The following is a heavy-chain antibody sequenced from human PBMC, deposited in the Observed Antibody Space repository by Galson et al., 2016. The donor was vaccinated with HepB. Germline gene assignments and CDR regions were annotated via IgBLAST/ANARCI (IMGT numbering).Heavy chain of an antibody. D-gene: IGHD3-16*01. J-gene: IGHJ4*02. CDR2: IKQDGSEK. CDR3: AKDRHPYDYIGGKDH. CDR1: GFTFSSYW. V-gene: IGHV3-7*03. Sequence: SLRLSCAASGFTFSSYWMSWVRQAPGKGLEWVANIKQDGSEKYYVDSVKGRFTISRDNSENTLFLQMNSLSAEDTATYYCAKDRHPYDYIGGKDHWGQGTLVTVSS.